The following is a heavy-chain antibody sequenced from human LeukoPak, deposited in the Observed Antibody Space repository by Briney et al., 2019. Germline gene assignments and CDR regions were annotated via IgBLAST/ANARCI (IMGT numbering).Heavy chain of an antibody. CDR3: AELGITMIGGV. CDR1: GLTFSSYC. Sequence: GGSLRLSCAASGLTFSSYCMTWVRQAPGKGLEWVSYISGNSSTIYYADSVKGRFTISRDNAKNSLYLQMNSLRAEDTAVYYCAELGITMIGGVWGKGTTVTISS. V-gene: IGHV3-48*04. D-gene: IGHD3-10*02. J-gene: IGHJ6*04. CDR2: ISGNSSTI.